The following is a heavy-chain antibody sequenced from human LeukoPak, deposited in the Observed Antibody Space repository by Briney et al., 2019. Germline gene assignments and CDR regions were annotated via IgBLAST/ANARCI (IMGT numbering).Heavy chain of an antibody. D-gene: IGHD5-24*01. CDR2: ISGHNGNT. CDR1: GYTFKSYG. J-gene: IGHJ4*02. V-gene: IGHV1-18*01. CDR3: AGNRGGMATLDRY. Sequence: GASVKVSCKASGYTFKSYGISWVRQAPGQGLEWMGWISGHNGNTNYAQKLQGRVTMTTGKSTSTAYMKLPTMRSHGTFVYYCAGNRGGMATLDRYWGQGTLVTVSS.